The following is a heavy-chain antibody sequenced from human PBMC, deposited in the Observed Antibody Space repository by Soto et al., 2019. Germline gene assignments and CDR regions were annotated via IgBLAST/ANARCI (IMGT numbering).Heavy chain of an antibody. CDR1: GGTFSSYA. J-gene: IGHJ6*02. D-gene: IGHD2-15*01. CDR2: IIPIFGTA. Sequence: QVQLVQSGAGVKKPGSSVTVSCKASGGTFSSYAISWVRQAPGQGLEWMGGIIPIFGTANYAQKFQGRVTITADESTSTAYMELSSLRSEDTAVYYCAGVYCSGGSCYETYYYYYGMDVWGQGTTVTVSS. CDR3: AGVYCSGGSCYETYYYYYGMDV. V-gene: IGHV1-69*01.